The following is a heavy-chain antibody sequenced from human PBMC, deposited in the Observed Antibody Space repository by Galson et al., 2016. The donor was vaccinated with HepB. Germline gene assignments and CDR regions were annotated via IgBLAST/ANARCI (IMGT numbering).Heavy chain of an antibody. Sequence: LRLSCAGSGFSVRSNYMNWVRQAPGKGLEWVSVIYSGGATSYADSVKGRFTISRDTSNNTVFLQMNSLRTEDTAVYYCAKNLDSGWHLPFDSWGQGTLVTVSS. V-gene: IGHV3-53*01. D-gene: IGHD3-22*01. J-gene: IGHJ4*02. CDR3: AKNLDSGWHLPFDS. CDR1: GFSVRSNY. CDR2: IYSGGAT.